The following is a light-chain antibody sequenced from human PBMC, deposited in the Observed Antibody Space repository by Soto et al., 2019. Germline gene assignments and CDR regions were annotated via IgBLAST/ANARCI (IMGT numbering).Light chain of an antibody. V-gene: IGKV3-20*01. Sequence: EMVLTQSPGTLSLSPGERATLSCRASQSVSSNYLAWYQQRPGQAPRLLIYGVSSRATGIPDRFSGSGSGTDFTLTISRLEPADFAVYYCQQYGSSPPCTFGQGTKVEIK. J-gene: IGKJ2*02. CDR1: QSVSSNY. CDR2: GVS. CDR3: QQYGSSPPCT.